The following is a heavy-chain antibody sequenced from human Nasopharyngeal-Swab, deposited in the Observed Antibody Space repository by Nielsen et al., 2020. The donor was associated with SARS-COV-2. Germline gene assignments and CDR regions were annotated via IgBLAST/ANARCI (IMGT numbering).Heavy chain of an antibody. V-gene: IGHV4-31*03. CDR1: CGSISSGGYY. CDR2: IYYSGST. J-gene: IGHJ6*02. CDR3: ARDIFVVDRYYYGMDV. D-gene: IGHD2-15*01. Sequence: LSLTCTVSCGSISSGGYYWSWIRQHPGKGLEWIGYIYYSGSTYYNPSLKSRVTISVDTSKNQFSLKLSSVTAADTAVYYCARDIFVVDRYYYGMDVWGQGTTVTVSS.